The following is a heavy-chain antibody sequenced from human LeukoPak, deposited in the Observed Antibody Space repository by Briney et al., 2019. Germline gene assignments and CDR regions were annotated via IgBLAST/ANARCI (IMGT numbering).Heavy chain of an antibody. Sequence: GGSLRLSCAASGFTFDDYGMSWVRQAPGKGLEWVSAISGSGGSTYYADSVKGRFTISRDNSKNTLYLQMNSLRAEDTAVYYCAKALGYWGAFDIWGQGTMVTVSS. CDR3: AKALGYWGAFDI. V-gene: IGHV3-23*01. J-gene: IGHJ3*02. CDR1: GFTFDDYG. CDR2: ISGSGGST. D-gene: IGHD3-22*01.